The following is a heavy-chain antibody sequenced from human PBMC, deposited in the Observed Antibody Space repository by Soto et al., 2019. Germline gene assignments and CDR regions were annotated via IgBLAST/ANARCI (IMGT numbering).Heavy chain of an antibody. Sequence: SETLSLTCTVSGGSISSGDYYWSWIRKPPGKGLEWVGYSYYSGSTHYNPSLKARVTISVDPTKNQFSLKLSSVTAADTAVYYCARVSAILGFYYFDYWGQGTLVTVSS. V-gene: IGHV4-30-4*01. CDR1: GGSISSGDYY. J-gene: IGHJ4*02. CDR3: ARVSAILGFYYFDY. D-gene: IGHD3-10*01. CDR2: SYYSGST.